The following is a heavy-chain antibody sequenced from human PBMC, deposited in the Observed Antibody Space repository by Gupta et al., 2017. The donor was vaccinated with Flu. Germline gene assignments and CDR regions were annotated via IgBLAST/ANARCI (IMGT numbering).Heavy chain of an antibody. Sequence: QVQLVESGGGVVQPGRSLRLSCAASGFTFSSYGTHWVRTAPGKGLEWVAVIWDDGSNKYYADSVKGRFTISRDNSKNTLYLQMNSLRAEDTAVYYCAREGQWLAPQYYFDYWGQGTLVTVSS. D-gene: IGHD6-19*01. V-gene: IGHV3-33*01. CDR1: GFTFSSYG. CDR2: IWDDGSNK. CDR3: AREGQWLAPQYYFDY. J-gene: IGHJ4*02.